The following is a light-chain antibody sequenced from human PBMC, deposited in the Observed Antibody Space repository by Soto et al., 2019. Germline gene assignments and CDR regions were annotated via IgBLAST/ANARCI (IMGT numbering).Light chain of an antibody. J-gene: IGLJ1*01. CDR1: GSDIGAYNY. V-gene: IGLV2-14*01. CDR3: SSFTTSYFYV. CDR2: GVT. Sequence: QSVLTQPASVSGSPGQSITISCTGSGSDIGAYNYVSWYQQHPGKAPKLLIHGVTRRPSGVSSHFSASKSAYTASLTISGLQAEDEANYYCSSFTTSYFYVFGPGTKVTVL.